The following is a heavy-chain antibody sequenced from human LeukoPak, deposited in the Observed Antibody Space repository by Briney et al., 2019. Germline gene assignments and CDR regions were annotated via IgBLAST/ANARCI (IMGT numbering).Heavy chain of an antibody. Sequence: SETLSLTCTVSGGSISSGGYYWSWIRQPPGKGLEWIGYIYYSGSTYYSQSLKSRITISVDTSKNQFSLKLSSVTAADTAVYYCASTTVTTFAVLGYWGQGTLVTVSS. V-gene: IGHV4-30-4*08. D-gene: IGHD4-11*01. J-gene: IGHJ4*02. CDR1: GGSISSGGYY. CDR2: IYYSGST. CDR3: ASTTVTTFAVLGY.